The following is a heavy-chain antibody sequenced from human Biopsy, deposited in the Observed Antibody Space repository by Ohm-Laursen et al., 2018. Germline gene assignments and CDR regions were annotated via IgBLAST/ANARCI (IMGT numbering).Heavy chain of an antibody. Sequence: SSVKVSCTVPGGTFSNYGVNWVRQAPGQGLEWLGGNIPILGTGNYAQKFQDRVTVAADTSTSTATMELRSLRSDDTAVYYCATKLTGYFHHWGQGTLVIVSS. V-gene: IGHV1-69*06. J-gene: IGHJ1*01. CDR3: ATKLTGYFHH. CDR1: GGTFSNYG. CDR2: NIPILGTG. D-gene: IGHD3-9*01.